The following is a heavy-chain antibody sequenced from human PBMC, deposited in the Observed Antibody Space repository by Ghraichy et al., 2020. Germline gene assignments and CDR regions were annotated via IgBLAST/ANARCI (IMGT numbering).Heavy chain of an antibody. CDR1: GGSISSSSYY. CDR2: IYYSGST. V-gene: IGHV4-39*01. J-gene: IGHJ3*02. CDR3: ATLPNRSTIFGVVIIRGFDI. D-gene: IGHD3-3*01. Sequence: SKTLSLTCTVSGGSISSSSYYWGWIRQPPGKGLEWIGSIYYSGSTYYNPSLKSRVTISVDTSKNQFSLKLSSVTAADTAVYYCATLPNRSTIFGVVIIRGFDIWGQGKMVTVSS.